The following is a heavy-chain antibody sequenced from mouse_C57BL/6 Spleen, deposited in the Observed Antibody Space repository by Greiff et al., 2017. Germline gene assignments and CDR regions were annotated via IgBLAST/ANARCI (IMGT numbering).Heavy chain of an antibody. CDR3: ARRGYSNYEGWLAY. J-gene: IGHJ3*01. CDR1: GYTFTSYW. CDR2: IYPGSGST. Sequence: QVQLQQPGAELVKPGASVKMSCKASGYTFTSYWITWVKQRPGQGLEWIGDIYPGSGSTNYNEKFKSKATLTVDTSSSTAYMQLSSLTSEDSAVXYYARRGYSNYEGWLAYWGQGTLVTVSA. V-gene: IGHV1-55*01. D-gene: IGHD2-5*01.